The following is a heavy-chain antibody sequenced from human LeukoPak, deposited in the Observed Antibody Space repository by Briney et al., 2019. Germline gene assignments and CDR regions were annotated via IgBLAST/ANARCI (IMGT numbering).Heavy chain of an antibody. D-gene: IGHD4-17*01. CDR3: AKSFGGTTVTTGY. V-gene: IGHV3-23*01. CDR1: GFTFSSYA. J-gene: IGHJ4*02. CDR2: ISGSGGST. Sequence: GGSLRLSCAASGFTFSSYAMSWVRQAPGKGREWVSAISGSGGSTYYADSVKGRFTISRDNSKNTLYLQMNSLRAEDTAVYYCAKSFGGTTVTTGYWGQGTLVTVSS.